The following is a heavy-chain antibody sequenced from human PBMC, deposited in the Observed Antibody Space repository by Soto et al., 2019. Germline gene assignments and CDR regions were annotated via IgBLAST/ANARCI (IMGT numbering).Heavy chain of an antibody. CDR3: AREFYGAYHTCDY. Sequence: SETLSLTCAVYGGSVSGEHWSWIRQPPGKGLEWIGEINPSGSTTYNPSLKSRVTISVDTSKNQFSLNLISVTAADTAVYYCAREFYGAYHTCDYCCQGTLVSRSS. D-gene: IGHD3-10*01. J-gene: IGHJ4*02. CDR1: GGSVSGEH. V-gene: IGHV4-34*01. CDR2: INPSGST.